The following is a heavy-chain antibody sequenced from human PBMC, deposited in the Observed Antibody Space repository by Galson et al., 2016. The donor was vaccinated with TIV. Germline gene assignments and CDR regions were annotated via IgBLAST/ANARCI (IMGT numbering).Heavy chain of an antibody. CDR3: ARISGYYDSSGHYIPRSFDY. D-gene: IGHD3-22*01. CDR2: IDWDDDK. J-gene: IGHJ4*02. CDR1: GFSLTTDGLC. Sequence: PALVKPTQTLTLTCTFSGFSLTTDGLCVNWIRQPPGKALEWLARIDWDDDKSYSPSLKTRLTISKDTSKNQVVLTMTNVDPMDTATYYCARISGYYDSSGHYIPRSFDYWGQGSLVTVAS. V-gene: IGHV2-70*11.